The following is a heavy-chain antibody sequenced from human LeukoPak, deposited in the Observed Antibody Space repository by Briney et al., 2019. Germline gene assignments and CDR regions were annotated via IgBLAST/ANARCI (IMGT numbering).Heavy chain of an antibody. CDR2: INHSGST. CDR3: ARASGYDYDY. J-gene: IGHJ4*02. V-gene: IGHV4-34*01. D-gene: IGHD5-12*01. CDR1: GGSFSGYY. Sequence: PSETLSLTCAVYGGSFSGYYWSWIRQPPGKGLEWIGEINHSGSTNYNPSLKSRVTISVDTSKNQFSLKLSSVTAADTAVYYCARASGYDYDYWGQGTLVTVSS.